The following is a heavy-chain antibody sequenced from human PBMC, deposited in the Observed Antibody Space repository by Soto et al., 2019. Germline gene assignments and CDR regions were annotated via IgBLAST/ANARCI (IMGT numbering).Heavy chain of an antibody. CDR1: GYSFTSYW. Sequence: GESLKISCKGSGYSFTSYWISWVRQMPGKGLEWMGRIDPSDSYTNYSPSFQGHVTISADKSISTAYLQWSSLKASDTAMYYCASSPRGYCSSTSCRELGNYYGMDLWGQGTRVT. CDR3: ASSPRGYCSSTSCRELGNYYGMDL. D-gene: IGHD2-2*01. CDR2: IDPSDSYT. V-gene: IGHV5-10-1*01. J-gene: IGHJ6*02.